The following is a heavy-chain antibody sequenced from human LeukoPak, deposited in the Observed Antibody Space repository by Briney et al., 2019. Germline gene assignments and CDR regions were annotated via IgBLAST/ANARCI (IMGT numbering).Heavy chain of an antibody. CDR1: GGSFSGYY. CDR2: INHSGST. J-gene: IGHJ4*02. V-gene: IGHV4-34*01. Sequence: SETLSLTCAVYGGSFSGYYWSWIRQPPGKGLEWIGEINHSGSTNYNPSLKSRVTISVDTSKNQFSPKLSSVTAADTAVYYCARRSSGHSRTFLGYWGQGTLVTVSS. CDR3: ARRSSGHSRTFLGY. D-gene: IGHD5-18*01.